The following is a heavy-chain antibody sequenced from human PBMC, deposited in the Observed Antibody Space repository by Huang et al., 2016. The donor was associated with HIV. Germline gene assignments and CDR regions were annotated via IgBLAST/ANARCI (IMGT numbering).Heavy chain of an antibody. CDR3: ARERYYYDRSGYYTPVECFHH. CDR1: GYTFTNYA. Sequence: QVQLVQSGAEVKKPGASVKVSCKASGYTFTNYAINWVRQAPGQSLEWMGWISGYNGTTNHAQKVQGRVTMTKDTSTSTAYMELRSLISDDTAVYYCARERYYYDRSGYYTPVECFHHWGQGTLVTVSS. D-gene: IGHD3-22*01. CDR2: ISGYNGTT. J-gene: IGHJ1*01. V-gene: IGHV1-18*01.